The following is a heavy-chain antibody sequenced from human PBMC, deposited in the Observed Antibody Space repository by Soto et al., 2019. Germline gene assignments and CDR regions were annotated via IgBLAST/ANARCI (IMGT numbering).Heavy chain of an antibody. CDR2: INPNSGDT. CDR1: GGTFSSYA. Sequence: ASVKVSCKASGGTFSSYAISWVRQAPGQGLEWMGWINPNSGDTNYAQKFQGRVTMTRDMSISTAYMELRRLTSDDTAVYYCARVRTYYDSSGSLDYWGQGTLVTVSS. J-gene: IGHJ4*02. CDR3: ARVRTYYDSSGSLDY. D-gene: IGHD3-22*01. V-gene: IGHV1-2*02.